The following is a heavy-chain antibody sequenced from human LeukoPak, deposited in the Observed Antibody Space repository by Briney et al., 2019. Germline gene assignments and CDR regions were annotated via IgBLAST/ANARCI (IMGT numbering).Heavy chain of an antibody. V-gene: IGHV4-59*01. D-gene: IGHD6-19*01. CDR1: GGSISTYY. J-gene: IGHJ5*02. Sequence: PSETLSLTCTISGGSISTYYWSWIRQPPGKGLEWIGYIYYTGSTNYNPSLKSRVIISVDTSKNQFSLKVSSVTAADTAVYYCVRRSSGWSRYWFDPWGQGTLVTVSS. CDR2: IYYTGST. CDR3: VRRSSGWSRYWFDP.